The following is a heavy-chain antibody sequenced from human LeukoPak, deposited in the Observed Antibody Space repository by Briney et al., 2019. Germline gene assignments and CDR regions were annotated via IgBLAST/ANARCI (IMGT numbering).Heavy chain of an antibody. CDR1: GGSISGYY. Sequence: SETLSLTCTVSGGSISGYYWSWIRQPPGKGLEWIGYIYYSGSTNYNPSLKSRVTISVDTSKNQFSLKLSSVTAADTAVYYCARGREWEPKVFDYWGQGTLVTVSS. J-gene: IGHJ4*02. D-gene: IGHD1-26*01. CDR3: ARGREWEPKVFDY. CDR2: IYYSGST. V-gene: IGHV4-59*01.